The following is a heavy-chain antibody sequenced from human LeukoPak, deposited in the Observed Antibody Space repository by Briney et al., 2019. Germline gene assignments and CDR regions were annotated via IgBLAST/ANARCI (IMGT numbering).Heavy chain of an antibody. J-gene: IGHJ4*02. CDR3: ASANPHSSSWYLFDY. CDR1: GGSISSYY. CDR2: IYTSGST. V-gene: IGHV4-4*07. Sequence: SETLSLTCTVSGGSISSYYWSWIRQPAGKGLEGIGRIYTSGSTNYNPSLKSRVTMSVDTSKNQFSLKLSSVHAADTAVYYCASANPHSSSWYLFDYWGQGTLVTVSS. D-gene: IGHD6-13*01.